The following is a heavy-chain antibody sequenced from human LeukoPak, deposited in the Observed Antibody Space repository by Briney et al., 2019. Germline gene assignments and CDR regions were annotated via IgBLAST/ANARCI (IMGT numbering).Heavy chain of an antibody. J-gene: IGHJ2*01. V-gene: IGHV3-23*01. D-gene: IGHD6-19*01. CDR2: ISGSGGST. CDR3: AKDSPSAVAGPYLVWYFDL. Sequence: GGSLRLSCAASGFTFSSYSMNWVRQAPGKGLEWVSAISGSGGSTYYAGSVKGRFTISRDNSKNTLYLQMNSLRAEDTAVYYCAKDSPSAVAGPYLVWYFDLWGRGTLVTVSS. CDR1: GFTFSSYS.